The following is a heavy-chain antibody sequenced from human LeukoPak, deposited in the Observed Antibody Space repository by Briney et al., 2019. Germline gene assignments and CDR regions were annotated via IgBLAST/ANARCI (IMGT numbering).Heavy chain of an antibody. CDR1: GFSLRSYE. CDR2: ISSSGGTI. V-gene: IGHV3-48*03. D-gene: IGHD3-10*01. Sequence: GGSLRLSCVVSGFSLRSYEMNWVRQPPGKGLEWVSYISSSGGTIYYADSVKGRFTISRDTAKNSLYLQMISLRGEDTAVYYCTRDGSGNYDGSFDIWGQGTMVTVSS. J-gene: IGHJ3*02. CDR3: TRDGSGNYDGSFDI.